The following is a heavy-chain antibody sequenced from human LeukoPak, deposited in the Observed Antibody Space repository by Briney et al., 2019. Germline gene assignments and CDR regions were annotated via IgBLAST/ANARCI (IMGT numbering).Heavy chain of an antibody. CDR2: ISSSSSYI. J-gene: IGHJ4*02. Sequence: PGGSLRLSCAASGFTFSSYSMNWVRQAPGKGLEWVSSISSSSSYIYYADSVKGRFTISRDNAKNSLYLQMNSLRAEDTAVYYCARGPTFPDMIISFWGQGTLVTVSS. CDR3: ARGPTFPDMIISF. CDR1: GFTFSSYS. V-gene: IGHV3-21*01. D-gene: IGHD3-22*01.